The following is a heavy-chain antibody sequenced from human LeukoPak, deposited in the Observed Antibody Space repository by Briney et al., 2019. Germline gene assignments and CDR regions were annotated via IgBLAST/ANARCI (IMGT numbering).Heavy chain of an antibody. J-gene: IGHJ6*02. CDR2: LDPEDGET. V-gene: IGHV1-24*01. D-gene: IGHD5-12*01. CDR1: GYTLTELS. CDR3: ATPGRRDGYNYYYGMDV. Sequence: GASVKVSCKVSGYTLTELSMHWVRQAPGKGLEWMGGLDPEDGETIYAQKFQGRVTMTEDTSTDTAYMELSSLRSEDTAVYYCATPGRRDGYNYYYGMDVWGQGTTVTVSS.